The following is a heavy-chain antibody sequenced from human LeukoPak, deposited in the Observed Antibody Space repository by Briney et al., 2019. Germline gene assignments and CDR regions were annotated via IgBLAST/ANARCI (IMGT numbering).Heavy chain of an antibody. V-gene: IGHV1-8*01. CDR1: GYTFTSYD. Sequence: GASVKVSCKASGYTFTSYDINWVRQATGQGLEWMGWMNPNSGNTGYAPKFQGRVTMTRNTSISTAYMELSSLRSEDTAVYYCARSGGYYDFWSGPSVGMDVWGQGTTVTVSS. D-gene: IGHD3-3*01. CDR2: MNPNSGNT. J-gene: IGHJ6*02. CDR3: ARSGGYYDFWSGPSVGMDV.